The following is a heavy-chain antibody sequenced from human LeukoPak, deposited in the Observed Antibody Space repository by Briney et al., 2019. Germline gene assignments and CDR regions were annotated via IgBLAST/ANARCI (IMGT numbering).Heavy chain of an antibody. CDR2: INSDGSST. Sequence: GGSLRLSCAASGFTFSSYWMHWVRQAPGKGLVWVSRINSDGSSTSYADSVKGRFTISKDNAKNTLYLQMNSLRAEDTAVYYCARASRADFWSGKYWGQGTLVTVSS. J-gene: IGHJ4*02. V-gene: IGHV3-74*01. D-gene: IGHD3-3*01. CDR1: GFTFSSYW. CDR3: ARASRADFWSGKY.